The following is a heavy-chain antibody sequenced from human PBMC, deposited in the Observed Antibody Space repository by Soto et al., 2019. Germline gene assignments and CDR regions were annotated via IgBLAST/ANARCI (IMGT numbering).Heavy chain of an antibody. Sequence: SETLSLTCTVSGGSVSIGSYYWSWIRQPPGKGLEWIGYIYYSGSTNYNPSLKSRVTISVDTSKNQFSLKLSSVTAADTAVYYCARDRRGSYYDSSGTYDYWGQGTLVTVSS. CDR2: IYYSGST. CDR1: GGSVSIGSYY. CDR3: ARDRRGSYYDSSGTYDY. V-gene: IGHV4-61*01. J-gene: IGHJ4*02. D-gene: IGHD3-22*01.